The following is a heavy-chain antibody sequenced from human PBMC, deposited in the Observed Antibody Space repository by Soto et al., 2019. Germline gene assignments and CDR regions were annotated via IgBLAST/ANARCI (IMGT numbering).Heavy chain of an antibody. CDR2: IYYSGST. D-gene: IGHD3-10*01. Sequence: PSETLSLTCTVSGGPISSSSYYWGWIRQPPGKGLEWIGSIYYSGSTYYNVSLKSRVTISVDTSKNQFSLKLSSVTAADTAVYHCARHAYAGLYGSGSYYTPLDYWGQGTLVTVSS. V-gene: IGHV4-39*01. J-gene: IGHJ4*02. CDR1: GGPISSSSYY. CDR3: ARHAYAGLYGSGSYYTPLDY.